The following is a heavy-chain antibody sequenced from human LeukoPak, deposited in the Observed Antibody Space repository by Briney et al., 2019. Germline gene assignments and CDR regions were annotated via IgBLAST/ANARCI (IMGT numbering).Heavy chain of an antibody. Sequence: ASVKVSCKASGYTFTSYDINWVRQATGQGLEWMGWMNPNSGNTGYAQKFQGRVTMTRNTSISTAYMELSSLRSEDTAVYYCARGRGDDYYDSSGYSFWGQGTLVTVSS. CDR3: ARGRGDDYYDSSGYSF. J-gene: IGHJ4*02. D-gene: IGHD3-22*01. CDR1: GYTFTSYD. V-gene: IGHV1-8*01. CDR2: MNPNSGNT.